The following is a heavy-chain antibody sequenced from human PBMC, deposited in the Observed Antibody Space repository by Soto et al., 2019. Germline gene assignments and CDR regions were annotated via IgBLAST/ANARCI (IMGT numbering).Heavy chain of an antibody. J-gene: IGHJ6*02. CDR1: GFTFSSYA. V-gene: IGHV3-23*01. CDR2: ISASGGST. Sequence: GGSLRLSCAASGFTFSSYAMSWVRQAPGKGLEWVSAISASGGSTYYADSVKGRFTISRDNSKNTLYLQMNSLRAGDTAVYYCAKIRGRYYYYGMDVWGQGTTVTVSS. D-gene: IGHD2-15*01. CDR3: AKIRGRYYYYGMDV.